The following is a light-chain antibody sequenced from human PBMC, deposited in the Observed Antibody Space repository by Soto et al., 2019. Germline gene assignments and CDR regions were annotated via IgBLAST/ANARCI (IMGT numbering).Light chain of an antibody. Sequence: QSASVTGSPGQSITISCTGTSSDVGGYNRVSWYQQYPGTAPKLLIYEVGNRPSGVSDRFSGSKSVSTASLTISGLQPEDEADYYCSSHTVRNTWVFGGGTKLTVL. CDR2: EVG. CDR1: SSDVGGYNR. J-gene: IGLJ3*02. CDR3: SSHTVRNTWV. V-gene: IGLV2-14*01.